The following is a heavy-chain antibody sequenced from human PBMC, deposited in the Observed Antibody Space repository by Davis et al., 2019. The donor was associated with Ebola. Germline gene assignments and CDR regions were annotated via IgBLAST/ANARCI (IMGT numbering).Heavy chain of an antibody. V-gene: IGHV3-53*04. CDR2: IYTGGST. CDR1: GFTFSDYY. J-gene: IGHJ6*02. Sequence: GESLKISCAASGFTFSDYYMSWIRQAPGKGLEWVSVIYTGGSTYYAESVKGRFTISRQNSKNTLYLQMNSLRAEDTAVYLCARARYYYGSASYYDSLDYYAMDVWGQGTTVTVSS. D-gene: IGHD3-10*01. CDR3: ARARYYYGSASYYDSLDYYAMDV.